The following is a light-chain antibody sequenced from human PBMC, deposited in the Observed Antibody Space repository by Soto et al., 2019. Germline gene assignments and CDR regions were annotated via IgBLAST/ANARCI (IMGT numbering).Light chain of an antibody. J-gene: IGKJ2*01. CDR2: KAS. CDR3: QQYNSYPYT. CDR1: QSITPW. Sequence: DIPMTQSPSTLSAFVGDRVTITCRASQSITPWLAWYQQKPGKAPKVLIYKASSLESGVPSRFSGSGSGTEFTLTISRVHADESATDCCQQYNSYPYTFGQGTKREI. V-gene: IGKV1-5*03.